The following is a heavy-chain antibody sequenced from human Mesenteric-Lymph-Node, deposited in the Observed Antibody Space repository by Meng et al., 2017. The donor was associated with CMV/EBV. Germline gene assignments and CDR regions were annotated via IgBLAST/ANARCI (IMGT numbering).Heavy chain of an antibody. J-gene: IGHJ4*02. CDR3: ARGSNDYGPNYFDY. D-gene: IGHD4-17*01. CDR1: GRSFSGYY. Sequence: AVYGRSFSGYYWSWIRQPPGKGLEWIGEINHSGSTNYNPSLKSRVTISVDTSKNQFSLKLSSVTAADTAVYYCARGSNDYGPNYFDYWGQGTLVTVSS. CDR2: INHSGST. V-gene: IGHV4-34*01.